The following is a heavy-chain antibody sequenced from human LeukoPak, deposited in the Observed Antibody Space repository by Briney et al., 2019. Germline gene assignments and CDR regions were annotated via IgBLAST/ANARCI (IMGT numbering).Heavy chain of an antibody. Sequence: GGSLRLSCAASGFTFSSFWIYWVRHAPGKGLVLVSRIKSDGSETLYADSVKGRFTISRDNAKNTLYLQMNSLRAEDSAVYYCARVRMGDDFNPFDYWGQGTLVTVSS. CDR1: GFTFSSFW. V-gene: IGHV3-74*01. CDR2: IKSDGSET. J-gene: IGHJ4*02. CDR3: ARVRMGDDFNPFDY. D-gene: IGHD3-16*01.